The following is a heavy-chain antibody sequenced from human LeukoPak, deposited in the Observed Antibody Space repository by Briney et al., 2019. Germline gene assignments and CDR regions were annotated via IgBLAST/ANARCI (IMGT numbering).Heavy chain of an antibody. J-gene: IGHJ4*02. CDR3: ARYTGWYFDY. CDR2: IKQDGSEV. Sequence: GGSLRLSCAPSGFTFRSYWLSWVRQAPGKGLEWVAKIKQDGSEVYYLDSVKGRFIVSRDNVKNSLYVQMNSLRVEDTAIYYCARYTGWYFDYWGQGTLVTVSS. V-gene: IGHV3-7*01. D-gene: IGHD2-8*02. CDR1: GFTFRSYW.